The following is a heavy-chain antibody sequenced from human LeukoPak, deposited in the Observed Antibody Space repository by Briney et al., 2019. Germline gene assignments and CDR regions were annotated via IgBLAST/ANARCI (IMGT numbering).Heavy chain of an antibody. J-gene: IGHJ4*02. V-gene: IGHV4-59*01. Sequence: SETLSLTCSVSGGSISTNYWSWIRQPPGKGLEWIGYLHNSGSSNYNPSLKSRVTMSLDTSNSQFSLKVNSVTAADTAVYYCARPMTDYGGNTFFDYWGQGTLVTVSS. D-gene: IGHD4-23*01. CDR2: LHNSGSS. CDR3: ARPMTDYGGNTFFDY. CDR1: GGSISTNY.